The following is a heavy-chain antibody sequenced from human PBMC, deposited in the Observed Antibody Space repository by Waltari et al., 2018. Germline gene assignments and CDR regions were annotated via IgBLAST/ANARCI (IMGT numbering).Heavy chain of an antibody. Sequence: EVQLVESGGGLVQPGGSLSLSCAASGFTFSRYWMTGVRQAPGKGLEWVANIKQDGSEKYYVDSVKGRFTISRDNAKNSLYLQMNSLRAEDTAVYYCASLWFGELFYWGQGTLVTVSS. CDR1: GFTFSRYW. J-gene: IGHJ4*02. CDR2: IKQDGSEK. V-gene: IGHV3-7*01. CDR3: ASLWFGELFY. D-gene: IGHD3-10*01.